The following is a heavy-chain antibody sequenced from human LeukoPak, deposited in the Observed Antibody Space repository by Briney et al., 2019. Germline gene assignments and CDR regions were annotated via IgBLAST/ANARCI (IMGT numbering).Heavy chain of an antibody. J-gene: IGHJ4*02. V-gene: IGHV4-59*01. Sequence: SETLSLTCTVSGGSISSYYWSWIRQPPGKGLEWIGYIYYSWGTNYNPSLKSRVSISVDTSKNQFSLKLSSVTAADTAVYYCARVAVSGYSSSWYDYWGQGTLVTVSS. D-gene: IGHD6-13*01. CDR2: IYYSWGT. CDR3: ARVAVSGYSSSWYDY. CDR1: GGSISSYY.